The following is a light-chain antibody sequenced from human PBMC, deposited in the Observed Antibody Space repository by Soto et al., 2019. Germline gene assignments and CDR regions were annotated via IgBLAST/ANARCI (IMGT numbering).Light chain of an antibody. Sequence: EIVLTQSPGTLSLSPGERATLSCRASQSVSSSYLAWYQQKPGQAPRLLIYGASSRATGIPDRFSGSGSGTDFTLTISSLQPEDFATYYCQQSHSTPSWTVGQGTKVEIK. V-gene: IGKV3-20*01. CDR1: QSVSSSY. CDR3: QQSHSTPSWT. J-gene: IGKJ1*01. CDR2: GAS.